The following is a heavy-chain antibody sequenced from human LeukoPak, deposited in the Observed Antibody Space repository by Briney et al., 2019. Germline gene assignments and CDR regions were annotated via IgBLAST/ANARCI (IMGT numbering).Heavy chain of an antibody. D-gene: IGHD3-3*01. CDR3: ARLYYDFWSGYLSEDCYYMDV. CDR2: MNPNSGNT. J-gene: IGHJ6*03. CDR1: GYTFTSYD. V-gene: IGHV1-8*01. Sequence: GASVKVSCKASGYTFTSYDINWVRQATGQGLEWMGWMNPNSGNTGYAQKFQGRVTMTRNTSISTAYMELSSLRSEDTAVYYCARLYYDFWSGYLSEDCYYMDVWGKGTTVTVSS.